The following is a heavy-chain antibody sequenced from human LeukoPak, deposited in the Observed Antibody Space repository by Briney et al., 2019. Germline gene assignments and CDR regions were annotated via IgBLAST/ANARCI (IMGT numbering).Heavy chain of an antibody. J-gene: IGHJ4*02. CDR1: GYTFTSYY. Sequence: GASVKVSCKASGYTFTSYYMHWVRQAPGQGLEWMGWINPNSGGTNYAQKFQGRVTMTRDTSISTAYMEMSRLRSDDTAMYYCARAFDSSGYYSLAGYWGQGTLVTVSS. CDR3: ARAFDSSGYYSLAGY. D-gene: IGHD3-22*01. CDR2: INPNSGGT. V-gene: IGHV1-2*02.